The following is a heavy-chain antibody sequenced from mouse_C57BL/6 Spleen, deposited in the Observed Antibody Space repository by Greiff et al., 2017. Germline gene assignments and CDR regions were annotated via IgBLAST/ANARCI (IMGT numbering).Heavy chain of an antibody. CDR3: ARSANWDYCDY. CDR1: GYTFTSYW. J-gene: IGHJ2*01. V-gene: IGHV1-64*01. D-gene: IGHD4-1*01. Sequence: VQLQQSGAELVKPGASVKLSCKASGYTFTSYWMHWVKQRPGQGLEWIGMIHPNSGSTNYNEKFKSKATLTVDKSSSTAYMQLSSLTSEDSAVYYCARSANWDYCDYWGQGTTLTVSS. CDR2: IHPNSGST.